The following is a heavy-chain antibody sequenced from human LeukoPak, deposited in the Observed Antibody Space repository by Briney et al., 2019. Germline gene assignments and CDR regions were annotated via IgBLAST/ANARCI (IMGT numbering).Heavy chain of an antibody. V-gene: IGHV3-23*01. J-gene: IGHJ4*02. CDR2: ISGSGGST. Sequence: GGSLRLSCAASGFTFSSYAMSWVRQAPGKGLEWVSAISGSGGSTSYADSVKGRFTSSRDNSKNTLYLQMNSLRAEDTAVYYCAKRGSDYSDYAAKYFDYWGQGTLVTVSS. CDR3: AKRGSDYSDYAAKYFDY. D-gene: IGHD4-11*01. CDR1: GFTFSSYA.